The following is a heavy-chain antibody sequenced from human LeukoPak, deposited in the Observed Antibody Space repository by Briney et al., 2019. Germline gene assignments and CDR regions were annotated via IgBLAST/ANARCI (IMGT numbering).Heavy chain of an antibody. J-gene: IGHJ4*02. Sequence: GGSLRLSCAASGFTFSSYAMSWVRQAPGKGLEWVSAISGSGGSTYYAVSVKGRFTISRDNSKNTLYLQMNSLRAEDAAVYYCAKDAEITFGGVIVPTTGYFDYWGQGTLVTVSS. D-gene: IGHD3-16*02. CDR1: GFTFSSYA. CDR2: ISGSGGST. CDR3: AKDAEITFGGVIVPTTGYFDY. V-gene: IGHV3-23*01.